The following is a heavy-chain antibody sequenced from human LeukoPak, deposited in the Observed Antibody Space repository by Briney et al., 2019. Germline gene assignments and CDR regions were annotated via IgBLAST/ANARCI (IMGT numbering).Heavy chain of an antibody. CDR2: IDPSDSYT. Sequence: GESLKISCKGSGYRFTSYWISWVRQMPGRGLEWMGRIDPSDSYTNYSPSFQGHVTISTDKSISTAYLQWSSLKASDTAMYYCARHVCSGSSCYYGMDVWGQGTTVTASS. CDR3: ARHVCSGSSCYYGMDV. D-gene: IGHD2-15*01. V-gene: IGHV5-10-1*01. CDR1: GYRFTSYW. J-gene: IGHJ6*02.